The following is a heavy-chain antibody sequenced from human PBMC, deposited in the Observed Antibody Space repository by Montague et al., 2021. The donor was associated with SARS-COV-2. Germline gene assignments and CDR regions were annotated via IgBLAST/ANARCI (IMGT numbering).Heavy chain of an antibody. D-gene: IGHD4-17*01. J-gene: IGHJ5*02. CDR1: GGSISSSSYY. CDR2: IYYSGST. Sequence: SETLSLTCTVSGGSISSSSYYWGWIRQPPGKGLEWVGSIYYSGSTYYXXXLKSRVTISVDTSKDQFSLKLSSVTAADTAVYYCARDGGTGTTFLGVGDVRGGFNWFDPWGQGTLVTVSS. V-gene: IGHV4-39*07. CDR3: ARDGGTGTTFLGVGDVRGGFNWFDP.